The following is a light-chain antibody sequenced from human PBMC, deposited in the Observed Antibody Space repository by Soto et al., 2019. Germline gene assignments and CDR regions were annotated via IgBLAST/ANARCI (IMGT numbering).Light chain of an antibody. J-gene: IGLJ2*01. CDR1: SSDVGGYNY. CDR3: CSFALRSTLI. V-gene: IGLV2-8*01. Sequence: QSALTQPPSASGSPGQSVTISCTGTSSDVGGYNYVSWYQQHPGKAPKLMIYEVSKRPSGVPDRFSGSKSGNTASLTVSGLQVEDEADYYCCSFALRSTLIFGGGTKLTVL. CDR2: EVS.